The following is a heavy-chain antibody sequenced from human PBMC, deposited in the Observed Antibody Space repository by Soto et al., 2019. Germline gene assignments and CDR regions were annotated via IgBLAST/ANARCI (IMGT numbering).Heavy chain of an antibody. CDR2: IHSDGSST. CDR1: GFTFSYYW. V-gene: IGHV3-74*01. D-gene: IGHD1-26*01. CDR3: ARGQWGAFDL. Sequence: DVQLVESGGGSVQPGGSLSLSCAATGFTFSYYWMHWVRQAPGKGLVWVSRIHSDGSSTTDADSVKGRFTISRDNAKNTLYLQMNSLRAEDTAVYYCARGQWGAFDLWGQGTMFTVAS. J-gene: IGHJ3*01.